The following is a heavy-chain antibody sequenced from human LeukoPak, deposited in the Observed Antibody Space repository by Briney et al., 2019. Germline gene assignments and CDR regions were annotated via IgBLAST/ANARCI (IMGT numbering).Heavy chain of an antibody. CDR3: ARRSSIAVRLFDY. D-gene: IGHD6-6*01. Sequence: GESLKISCEGSGYSFTSYWIAWVRQVSGKGLEWMGIIYPGDSDTTYSPSFQGQVTISADKSISTAYLQWSSLKASDTAMYYCARRSSIAVRLFDYWGQGTLVTVSS. CDR2: IYPGDSDT. V-gene: IGHV5-51*01. CDR1: GYSFTSYW. J-gene: IGHJ4*02.